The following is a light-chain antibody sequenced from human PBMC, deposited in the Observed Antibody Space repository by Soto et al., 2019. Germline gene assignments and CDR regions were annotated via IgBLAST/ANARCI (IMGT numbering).Light chain of an antibody. CDR1: QSVSSN. V-gene: IGKV3-15*01. Sequence: EIVMTQSPATLSVSPGERATLSCRASQSVSSNLAWYQQKRGQAPRLLIYGASTRATGIPVRFSGSGSGTEFTLTISSLQSEDFAVYYWQQYNNWPPITFGQGTRLEIK. CDR2: GAS. CDR3: QQYNNWPPIT. J-gene: IGKJ5*01.